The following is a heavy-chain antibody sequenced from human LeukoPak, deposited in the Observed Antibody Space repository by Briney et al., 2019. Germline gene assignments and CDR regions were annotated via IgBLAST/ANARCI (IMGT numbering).Heavy chain of an antibody. Sequence: SETLSLTCTVSGGSISSGSYYWSWIRQPAGKGLEWIGRIYTSGSTNYNPSLKSRVTISVDTSKNQFSLKLSSVTAADTAVYYCAGGDYYDSSGYYNWGQGTLVTVSS. D-gene: IGHD3-22*01. V-gene: IGHV4-61*02. CDR3: AGGDYYDSSGYYN. CDR1: GGSISSGSYY. J-gene: IGHJ4*02. CDR2: IYTSGST.